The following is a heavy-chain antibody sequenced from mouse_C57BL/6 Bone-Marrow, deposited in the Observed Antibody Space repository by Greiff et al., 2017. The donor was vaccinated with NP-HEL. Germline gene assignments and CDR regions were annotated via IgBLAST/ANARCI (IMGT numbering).Heavy chain of an antibody. CDR2: IRSKSSNYAT. D-gene: IGHD2-4*01. Sequence: EVQVVESGGGLVQPKGSLKLSCAASGFTFNTYAMHWVRQAPGKGVEWVARIRSKSSNYATYYADSVKDRFTISRDDSQSMLDLQMNNLKTEDTAMYYCVRAGYDYDAWYFDVWGTGTTVTVSS. CDR3: VRAGYDYDAWYFDV. CDR1: GFTFNTYA. V-gene: IGHV10-3*01. J-gene: IGHJ1*03.